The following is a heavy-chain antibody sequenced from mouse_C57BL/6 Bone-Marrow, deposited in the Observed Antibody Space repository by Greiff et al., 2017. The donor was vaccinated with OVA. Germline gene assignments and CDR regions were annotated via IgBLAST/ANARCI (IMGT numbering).Heavy chain of an antibody. J-gene: IGHJ2*02. CDR3: GDYSSRLYLHY. D-gene: IGHD1-1*01. CDR2: IAPSDSYI. V-gene: IGHV1-59*01. CDR1: GYTFTNYW. Sequence: QVQLQQPGAELVRPGTSVKLSCKASGYTFTNYWMHWVKQRPGQGLEWIGVIAPSDSYINYNQKFKGRATLTVDTSSSTAYMHLSSLTSEDSAVYYGGDYSSRLYLHYWGQGTSLTVSS.